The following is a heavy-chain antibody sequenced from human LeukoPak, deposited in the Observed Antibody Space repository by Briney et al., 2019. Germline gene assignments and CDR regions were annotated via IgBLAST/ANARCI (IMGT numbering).Heavy chain of an antibody. J-gene: IGHJ5*02. Sequence: SETLSLTCAVYGGSFSGYYWSWIRQPPGKGLEWIGYIYYSGSTNYNPSLKSRVTISVDTSKNQFSLKLSSVTAADTAVYYCARDTAAAGLGWFDPWGQGTLVTVSS. D-gene: IGHD6-13*01. V-gene: IGHV4-59*01. CDR3: ARDTAAAGLGWFDP. CDR1: GGSFSGYY. CDR2: IYYSGST.